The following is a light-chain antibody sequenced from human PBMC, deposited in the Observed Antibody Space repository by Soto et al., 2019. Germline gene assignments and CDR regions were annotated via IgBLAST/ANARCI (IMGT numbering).Light chain of an antibody. Sequence: DIQMTQSPSTLSASVEDRVTITCWASQSIGDLLAWYQQKPGEAPKLLIYKASYLESGVPSRFSGSGSGTEFTLTISSLQPEDLATYYCQHYSAFSVTFGQGTKVDIK. CDR2: KAS. CDR3: QHYSAFSVT. J-gene: IGKJ1*01. V-gene: IGKV1-5*03. CDR1: QSIGDL.